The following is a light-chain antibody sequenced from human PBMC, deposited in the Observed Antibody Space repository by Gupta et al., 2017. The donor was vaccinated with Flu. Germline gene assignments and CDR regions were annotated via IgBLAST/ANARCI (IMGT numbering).Light chain of an antibody. V-gene: IGKV1-39*01. CDR3: QQSYRNQWT. CDR2: AAS. Sequence: IPLTPSPSSLSASVGDRVTITCRASQSISSYLNWYQQKPGKAPKLLIYAASSLQSGVPSRVSGRGSGTDFTRTISSLQPEDFATDYGQQSYRNQWTFGQGTXVEIK. CDR1: QSISSY. J-gene: IGKJ1*01.